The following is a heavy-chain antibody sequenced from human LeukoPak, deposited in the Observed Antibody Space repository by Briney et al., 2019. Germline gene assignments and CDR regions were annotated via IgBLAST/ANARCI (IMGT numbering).Heavy chain of an antibody. J-gene: IGHJ4*02. CDR1: GFTFSSYT. CDR2: ISGTGATT. D-gene: IGHD6-19*01. V-gene: IGHV3-23*01. CDR3: AKEIKKNSGWYIDY. Sequence: LGGSLRLSCVASGFTFSSYTMNWVRQAPGKGLEWVSVISGTGATTYADSVKGRFTISRDNSKSTLYLQMNSLIVEDTAVYYCAKEIKKNSGWYIDYWGQGALVTVSS.